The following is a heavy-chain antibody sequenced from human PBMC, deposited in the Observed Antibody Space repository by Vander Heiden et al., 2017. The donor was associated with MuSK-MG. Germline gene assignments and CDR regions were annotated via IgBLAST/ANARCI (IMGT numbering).Heavy chain of an antibody. D-gene: IGHD6-19*01. V-gene: IGHV2-5*02. J-gene: IGHJ5*02. Sequence: QITLKESDPTQVTPTQTPPVTCTCSGSSLSPSGVGVGWIRQPPGKALERLALIYWDDDKRYSPSLKNRLTITKDTSKNQVVLTVTNMDPVDTATYYCAQRPVQKTIGWSPNWFDPWGQGTLVTVSS. CDR2: IYWDDDK. CDR3: AQRPVQKTIGWSPNWFDP. CDR1: GSSLSPSGVG.